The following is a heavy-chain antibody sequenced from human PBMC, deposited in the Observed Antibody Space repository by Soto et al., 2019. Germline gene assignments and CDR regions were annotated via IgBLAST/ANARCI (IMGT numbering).Heavy chain of an antibody. CDR2: IIPIFGTA. J-gene: IGHJ4*02. Sequence: QVQLVQSGAEVKKPGSSVKVSCKASGGTFSSYTISWVRQAPGQGLEWMGGIIPIFGTANYAQKFQGRVTITADESTSTAYMELSSLRSEDSAVYYCARVSAAANVDYWGQGTLVTVSS. CDR3: ARVSAAANVDY. CDR1: GGTFSSYT. D-gene: IGHD2-2*01. V-gene: IGHV1-69*01.